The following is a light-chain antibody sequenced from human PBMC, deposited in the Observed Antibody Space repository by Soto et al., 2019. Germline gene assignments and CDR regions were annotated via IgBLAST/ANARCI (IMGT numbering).Light chain of an antibody. CDR1: QSVSSY. CDR2: DAS. J-gene: IGKJ5*01. V-gene: IGKV3-11*01. CDR3: QQRSNWPGT. Sequence: EIVLTQSPATLSLSPGERATLSCRASQSVSSYLAWYQQKPGQAPRLLIYDASNRATGIPARFSGSGSGTDFTLTISSLVPDDFAVYYCQQRSNWPGTFGQGTRLEIK.